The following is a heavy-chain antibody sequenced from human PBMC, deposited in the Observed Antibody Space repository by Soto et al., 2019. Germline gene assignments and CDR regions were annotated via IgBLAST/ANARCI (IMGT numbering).Heavy chain of an antibody. D-gene: IGHD3-22*01. V-gene: IGHV1-3*01. CDR1: GNIFTESC. J-gene: IGHJ6*02. CDR2: INAGNGNT. CDR3: ARLDYYDSSGSDPEDHYGKDV. Sequence: GASGNVSSEACGNIFTESCMVWVRPAPGQKKKWMGWINAGNGNTKCSQKFQRRGTITSDTSASTAYMELSSLRSEDTAVYYCARLDYYDSSGSDPEDHYGKDVSSQRSTVTV.